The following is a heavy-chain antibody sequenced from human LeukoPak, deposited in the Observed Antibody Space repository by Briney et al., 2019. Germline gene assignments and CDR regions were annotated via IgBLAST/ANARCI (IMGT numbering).Heavy chain of an antibody. D-gene: IGHD2-2*01. Sequence: SETLSLTCTVSGGSISSGGYYWSWIRQPPGKGLEWIGYIYHSGSTYYNPSLKSRVTISVDRSKNQFSLKLSSVTAADTAVYYCARHQEYQLLSGFDYWGQGTLVTVSS. J-gene: IGHJ4*02. CDR1: GGSISSGGYY. V-gene: IGHV4-30-2*01. CDR2: IYHSGST. CDR3: ARHQEYQLLSGFDY.